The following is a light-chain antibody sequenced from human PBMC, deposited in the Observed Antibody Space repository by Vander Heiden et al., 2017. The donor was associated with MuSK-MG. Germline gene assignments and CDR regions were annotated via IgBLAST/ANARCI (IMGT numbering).Light chain of an antibody. Sequence: EIVLTQSPATLSLSPGERATLSCRASQSVASNFLAWYKQKPGQAPRLLIYGASNRATGIKNRFSGSGDGTDFTLTISRREPEDSAVYYCQRQPTEHPMYTFGQGTKLDIK. CDR2: GAS. J-gene: IGKJ2*01. V-gene: IGKV3-20*01. CDR3: QRQPTEHPMYT. CDR1: QSVASNF.